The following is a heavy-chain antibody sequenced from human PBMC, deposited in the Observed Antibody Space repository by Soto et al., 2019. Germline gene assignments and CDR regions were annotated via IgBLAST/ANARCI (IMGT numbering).Heavy chain of an antibody. D-gene: IGHD1-26*01. Sequence: EVQLVESGGGLAQPGWSRRLSCAASGFNFDDHAMHWVHQTPGKGLEWVSGISWNSVTINYADSIKGRFTISRDNAKRTLYLQMNNLRPADTAMYFCVRSSGSQPRAGWFDPWGQGTLVTV. CDR1: GFNFDDHA. J-gene: IGHJ5*02. V-gene: IGHV3-9*01. CDR2: ISWNSVTI. CDR3: VRSSGSQPRAGWFDP.